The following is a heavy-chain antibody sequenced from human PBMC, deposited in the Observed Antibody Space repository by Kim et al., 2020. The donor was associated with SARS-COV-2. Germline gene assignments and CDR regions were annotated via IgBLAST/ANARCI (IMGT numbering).Heavy chain of an antibody. V-gene: IGHV4-59*13. CDR1: GGSISSYY. J-gene: IGHJ2*01. CDR3: ARATVTRYWYFDL. CDR2: IYYSGST. Sequence: SETLSLTCTVSGGSISSYYWSWIRQPPGKGLEWIGYIYYSGSTNYNPSLKSRVTISVDTSKNQFSLKLSSVTAADTAVYYCARATVTRYWYFDLWGRGTLVTVSS. D-gene: IGHD4-17*01.